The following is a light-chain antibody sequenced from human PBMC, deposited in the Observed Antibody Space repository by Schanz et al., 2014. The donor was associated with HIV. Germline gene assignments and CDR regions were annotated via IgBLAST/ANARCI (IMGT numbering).Light chain of an antibody. J-gene: IGLJ2*01. Sequence: QPVLTQSPSASASLGASVKLTCTLSSGHSTYAIAWHQQQPGKGPRYLMKLDSDGSHSKGDGIPDRFSGSSSGAERYLTISSLQSEDEADYYCQTWATGPLVFGGGTKLTVL. CDR2: LDSDGSH. CDR3: QTWATGPLV. CDR1: SGHSTYA. V-gene: IGLV4-69*01.